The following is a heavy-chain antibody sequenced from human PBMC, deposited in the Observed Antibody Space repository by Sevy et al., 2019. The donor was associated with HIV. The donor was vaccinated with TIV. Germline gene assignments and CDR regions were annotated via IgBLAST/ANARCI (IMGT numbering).Heavy chain of an antibody. CDR1: GFTFSSYG. J-gene: IGHJ4*02. D-gene: IGHD3-10*01. V-gene: IGHV3-30*18. Sequence: GGSLRLSCAASGFTFSSYGMHWVRQAPGKGLEWVAVISYDRSNKYYADSVKGRFTISRVNSKNTLYLQMISLRAEDTAVYYCAKSTYYYGSGSYYLTDYWGQGTLVTVSS. CDR3: AKSTYYYGSGSYYLTDY. CDR2: ISYDRSNK.